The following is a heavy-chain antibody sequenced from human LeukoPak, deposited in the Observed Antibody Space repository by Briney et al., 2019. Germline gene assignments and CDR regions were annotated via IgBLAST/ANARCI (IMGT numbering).Heavy chain of an antibody. CDR1: GFTFSSYS. J-gene: IGHJ4*02. Sequence: GGSLRLSCAASGFTFSSYSMNWVRQAPGKGLEWVSYISSGSITIYYSDSVKGRFTISRDNAKNSLYLQMNSLRAEDTAVYYCARSYDYWGQGTLVTVSS. V-gene: IGHV3-48*01. CDR3: ARSYDY. CDR2: ISSGSITI.